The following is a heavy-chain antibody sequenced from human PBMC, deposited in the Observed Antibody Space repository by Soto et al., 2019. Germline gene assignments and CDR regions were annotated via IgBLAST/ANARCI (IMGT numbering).Heavy chain of an antibody. J-gene: IGHJ5*02. CDR2: ISYDGSNK. Sequence: GGSLRLSCAASGFTFSSYGMHWVRQAPGKGLEWVAVISYDGSNKYYADSVKGRFTISRDNSKNTLYLQMNSLRAEDTAVYYCAKDRSRIPSYPHPLDPWGQGTLVTVSS. CDR3: AKDRSRIPSYPHPLDP. D-gene: IGHD2-15*01. V-gene: IGHV3-30*18. CDR1: GFTFSSYG.